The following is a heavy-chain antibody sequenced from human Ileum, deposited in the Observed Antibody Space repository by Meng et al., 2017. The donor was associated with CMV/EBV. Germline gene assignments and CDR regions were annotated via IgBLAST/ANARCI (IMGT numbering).Heavy chain of an antibody. CDR3: ARAAARGVPVDL. CDR1: GGSLTSYY. V-gene: IGHV4-4*07. CDR2: IHPTGTT. D-gene: IGHD3-10*01. J-gene: IGHJ5*02. Sequence: QLQLPGSGPRLVQPSDTLSLTCTVTGGSLTSYYWTWIRQPAGKGLEWIGRIHPTGTTDDNPSLRSRVSMSLDKSKNQFSLKLTSVTAADTAVYYCARAAARGVPVDLWGQGTLVTVSS.